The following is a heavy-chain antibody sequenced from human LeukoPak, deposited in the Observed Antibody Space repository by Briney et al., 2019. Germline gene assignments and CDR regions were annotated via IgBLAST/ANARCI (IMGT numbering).Heavy chain of an antibody. CDR3: ARDGEIEGLPKDY. CDR2: ISVYYGNT. V-gene: IGHV1-18*01. J-gene: IGHJ4*02. CDR1: NYTFTNYG. Sequence: ASVKVSCKAANYTFTNYGISWVRQAPGQGLEWMGWISVYYGNTNYAQKLQGRVTMTTDTSTNIVYMELRSLRSDDTAVYYCARDGEIEGLPKDYWGQGTLVTVSS. D-gene: IGHD2-21*01.